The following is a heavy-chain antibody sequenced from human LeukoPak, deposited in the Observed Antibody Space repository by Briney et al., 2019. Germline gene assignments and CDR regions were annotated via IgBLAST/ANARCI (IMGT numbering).Heavy chain of an antibody. CDR1: GFTFSSYA. Sequence: GGSLRLSCAASGFTFSSYAMSWVRQAPGKGLEWVSVIYSGGSTYYADSVKGRFTISRDNSKNTLYLQMNSLRAEDTAVYYCARAGQWRLLDAFDIWGQGTMVTVSS. CDR2: IYSGGST. V-gene: IGHV3-66*01. CDR3: ARAGQWRLLDAFDI. D-gene: IGHD6-19*01. J-gene: IGHJ3*02.